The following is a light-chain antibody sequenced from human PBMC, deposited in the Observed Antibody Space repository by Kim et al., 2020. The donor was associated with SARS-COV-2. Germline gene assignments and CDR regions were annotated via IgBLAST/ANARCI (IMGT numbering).Light chain of an antibody. Sequence: SASVGGRVTISCRASQETSSFLNWHQQQPGKAPKLLIYSASSLQTGVPSRFRGSGSGTEFTLTISSLQPEDSATYYCQQTFSRPYTFGQGTKLEI. CDR1: QETSSF. V-gene: IGKV1-39*01. CDR2: SAS. J-gene: IGKJ2*01. CDR3: QQTFSRPYT.